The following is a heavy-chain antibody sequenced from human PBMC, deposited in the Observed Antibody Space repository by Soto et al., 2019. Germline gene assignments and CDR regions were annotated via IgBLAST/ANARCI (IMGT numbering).Heavy chain of an antibody. V-gene: IGHV1-69*13. CDR2: IIPIFGTA. CDR1: GGTFSSYA. J-gene: IGHJ4*02. Sequence: APVKVSCNASGGTFSSYAISWVRQAPGQGLEWMGGIIPIFGTANYAQKFQGRVTITADESTSTAYMELSSLRSEDTAVYYCASSMEGFLCFPDWGQGTLVTVSS. D-gene: IGHD3-10*01. CDR3: ASSMEGFLCFPD.